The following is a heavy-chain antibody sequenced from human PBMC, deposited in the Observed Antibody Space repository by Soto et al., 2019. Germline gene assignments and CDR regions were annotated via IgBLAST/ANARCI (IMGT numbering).Heavy chain of an antibody. Sequence: SETLSLTCTVSGGSISSYYWSWIRQPPGKGLEWIGYIYYSGSTNYNPSLKSRVTISVDTSKNQFSLKLSSVTAANTAVYYCARRWGRTFDYWGQGTLVTVSS. D-gene: IGHD1-26*01. V-gene: IGHV4-59*08. CDR1: GGSISSYY. CDR2: IYYSGST. J-gene: IGHJ4*02. CDR3: ARRWGRTFDY.